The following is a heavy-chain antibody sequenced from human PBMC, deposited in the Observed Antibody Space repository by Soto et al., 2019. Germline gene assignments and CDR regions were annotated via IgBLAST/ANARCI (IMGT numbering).Heavy chain of an antibody. Sequence: ASWKVACKASGGPLSNSAISCVRQAPGQGLEWMGGIIPIFGTANYAQKFQGRVTITADESTSTAYMELSSLRSEDTAVYYCARDQPFLQQLVPSYYYYGMDVWGQGTTVTVSS. CDR3: ARDQPFLQQLVPSYYYYGMDV. J-gene: IGHJ6*02. D-gene: IGHD6-13*01. V-gene: IGHV1-69*13. CDR2: IIPIFGTA. CDR1: GGPLSNSA.